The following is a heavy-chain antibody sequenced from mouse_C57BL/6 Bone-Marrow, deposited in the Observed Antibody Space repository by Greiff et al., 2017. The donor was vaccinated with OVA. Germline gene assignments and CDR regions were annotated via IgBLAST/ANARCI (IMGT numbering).Heavy chain of an antibody. D-gene: IGHD1-1*01. Sequence: VQLQQSGPELVKPGASVKISCTASGYTFTDYYMNWVKQSHGKSLEWIGDINPNNGGTSYTQQFKGKATLTADKSSSTAYMELRSLTSEDSEVYYCARNRELRSFADWGQGTLVTVSA. J-gene: IGHJ3*01. V-gene: IGHV1-26*01. CDR3: ARNRELRSFAD. CDR1: GYTFTDYY. CDR2: INPNNGGT.